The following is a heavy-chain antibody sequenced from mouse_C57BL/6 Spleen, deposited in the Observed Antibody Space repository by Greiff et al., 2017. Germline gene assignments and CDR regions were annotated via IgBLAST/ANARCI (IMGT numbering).Heavy chain of an antibody. J-gene: IGHJ2*01. Sequence: EVKLMESGGGLVQPGGSLKLSCAASGFTFSDYGMAWVRQAPRKGPEWVAFISNLAYSIYYADTVTGRFTISRENAKNTLDLEMSSLRSEDTAMYYCARQGEEWLLPFDYWGQGTTLTVSS. CDR2: ISNLAYSI. V-gene: IGHV5-15*01. CDR3: ARQGEEWLLPFDY. CDR1: GFTFSDYG. D-gene: IGHD2-3*01.